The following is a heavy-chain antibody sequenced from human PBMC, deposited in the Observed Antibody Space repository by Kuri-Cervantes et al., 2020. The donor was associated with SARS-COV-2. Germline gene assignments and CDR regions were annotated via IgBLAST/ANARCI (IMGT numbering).Heavy chain of an antibody. CDR1: GGSISSYY. Sequence: SETLSLTCTVSGGSISSYYWSWIRQPPGKGLEWIGYIYYSGSTNYNPSLKSRVTISVDTSKNQFSLKLSPVTAADTAVYYCARQMMSSITIFGVVITRNWFDPWGQGTLVTVSS. V-gene: IGHV4-59*08. J-gene: IGHJ5*02. CDR3: ARQMMSSITIFGVVITRNWFDP. CDR2: IYYSGST. D-gene: IGHD3-3*01.